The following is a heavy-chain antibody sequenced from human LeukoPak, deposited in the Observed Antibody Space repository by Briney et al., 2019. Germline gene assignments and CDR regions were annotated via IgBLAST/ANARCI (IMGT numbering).Heavy chain of an antibody. CDR1: GGSXSXXF. Sequence: TXSXTCTXXGGSXSXXFWSWIXQPPGXGLXXIGYIYYSGSTNYNPSLKSRVTISVDTSKNHFSLKLYSVTAADTAVYYCARSRDTRTTVFEYWGQGTLVTVSS. J-gene: IGHJ4*02. D-gene: IGHD1-1*01. CDR3: ARSRDTRTTVFEY. V-gene: IGHV4-59*08. CDR2: IYYSGST.